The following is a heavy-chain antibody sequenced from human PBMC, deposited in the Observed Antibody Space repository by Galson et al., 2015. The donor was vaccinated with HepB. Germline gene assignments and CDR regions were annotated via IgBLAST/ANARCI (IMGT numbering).Heavy chain of an antibody. CDR1: GFTFSSYS. CDR3: ARDTGAAAGTVPFDY. J-gene: IGHJ4*02. CDR2: ISSSSSYI. V-gene: IGHV3-21*01. D-gene: IGHD6-13*01. Sequence: SLRLSCAASGFTFSSYSMNWVRQAPGKGLEWVSSISSSSSYIYYADSVKGRFTISRDNAKNSLYLQMNSLRAEDTAVYYCARDTGAAAGTVPFDYWGQGTLVTVSS.